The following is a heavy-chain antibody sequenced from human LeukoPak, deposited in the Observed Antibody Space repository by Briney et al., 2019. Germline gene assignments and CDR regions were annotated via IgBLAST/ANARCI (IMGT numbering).Heavy chain of an antibody. Sequence: EASVKVSCKASGYTFTGYHIHWVRQAPGQGPEWMGRINPYSGDTNFAQKFQGRVTMTRDTSITTAYMDLSSLTPDDMAVYFCARDQGSLTRSWYTGYWGQGTQVTVSS. V-gene: IGHV1-2*06. CDR1: GYTFTGYH. CDR2: INPYSGDT. D-gene: IGHD6-13*01. CDR3: ARDQGSLTRSWYTGY. J-gene: IGHJ4*02.